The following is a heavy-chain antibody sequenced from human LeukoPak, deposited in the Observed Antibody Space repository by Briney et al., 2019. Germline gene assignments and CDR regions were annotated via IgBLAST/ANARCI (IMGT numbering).Heavy chain of an antibody. V-gene: IGHV4-34*01. CDR3: ARGDHYCSGGSCYGRWFDP. D-gene: IGHD2-15*01. J-gene: IGHJ5*02. Sequence: ETLSLTCAVYGGSFSGYYWSWLRHPPGAGLEWSGEINHSGSTNYNPSHKRRVTISVDTSKNQFSLKLSSVTAADTAVYYCARGDHYCSGGSCYGRWFDPWGQGTLVTVSS. CDR1: GGSFSGYY. CDR2: INHSGST.